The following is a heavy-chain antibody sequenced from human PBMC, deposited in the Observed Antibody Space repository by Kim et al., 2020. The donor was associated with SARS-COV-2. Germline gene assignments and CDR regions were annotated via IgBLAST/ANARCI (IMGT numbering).Heavy chain of an antibody. Sequence: GGSLRLSCAASGFTFSDYYMSWIRQAPGKGLEWVSYTSSSSSYTNYADSVKGRFTISRDNSKNSLYLQMNSLRAEDTAVYYCARRNTYCGADCYGYWGQGTLVTVSS. J-gene: IGHJ4*02. D-gene: IGHD2-21*01. CDR1: GFTFSDYY. CDR2: TSSSSSYT. V-gene: IGHV3-11*06. CDR3: ARRNTYCGADCYGY.